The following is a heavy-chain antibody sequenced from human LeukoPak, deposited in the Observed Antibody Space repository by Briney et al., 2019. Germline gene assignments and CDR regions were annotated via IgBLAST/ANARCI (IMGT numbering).Heavy chain of an antibody. CDR1: GYTLTELS. CDR2: FDPEDGET. J-gene: IGHJ4*02. CDR3: ATDFMRYSGYERVDY. Sequence: ASVKVSCKVSGYTLTELSMHWVRQAPGKGLEWMGGFDPEDGETTYAQKFQGRVTMTEDTSTDTAYMELSSLRSEDTAVYYCATDFMRYSGYERVDYWGQGTLVTVSS. D-gene: IGHD5-12*01. V-gene: IGHV1-24*01.